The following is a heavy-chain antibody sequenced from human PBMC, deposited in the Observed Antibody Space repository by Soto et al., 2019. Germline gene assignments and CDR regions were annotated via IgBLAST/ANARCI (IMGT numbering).Heavy chain of an antibody. CDR2: INHSGCP. D-gene: IGHD3-3*01. J-gene: IGHJ6*02. V-gene: IGHV4-34*01. CDR1: GSLPVGSLSTYF. Sequence: SETLSLTCGLSGSLPVGSLSTYFWTWIRQPPGKGLEWIGEINHSGCPNYSPSLRGRVTISLDTSKKQFSLNLSSVTAADTAVYFCARARFSQWSQDYYGLDVWGQGTTVTVSS. CDR3: ARARFSQWSQDYYGLDV.